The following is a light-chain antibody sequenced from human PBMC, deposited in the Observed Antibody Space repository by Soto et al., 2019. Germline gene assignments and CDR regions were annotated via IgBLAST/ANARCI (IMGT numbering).Light chain of an antibody. J-gene: IGKJ1*01. V-gene: IGKV3-15*01. CDR1: QSVSSD. Sequence: EIVMTQSPATLSVSPGERATLSCRASQSVSSDLAWHHQKPGQAPRLLIYGASTRATGIPARFSGSGSGTEFTLTINSLPSEDFAVYYCQQYNNWPRTFGQGTKVEIK. CDR3: QQYNNWPRT. CDR2: GAS.